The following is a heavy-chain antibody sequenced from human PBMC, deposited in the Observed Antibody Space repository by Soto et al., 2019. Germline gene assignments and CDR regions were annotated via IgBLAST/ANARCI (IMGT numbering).Heavy chain of an antibody. V-gene: IGHV2-5*02. CDR3: AHIVVAGLGYYFDY. CDR2: IYWDDDK. Sequence: QITLKESGPTLVKPTQTLTLTCTFSGFSLSSTRMAVCWIRQPPGNALEWLALIYWDDDKRYSPFLKSRLTITKDTSKTQVVLTMSNMDPVDTARYYCAHIVVAGLGYYFDYWGQGTLVTVSS. J-gene: IGHJ4*02. CDR1: GFSLSSTRMA. D-gene: IGHD6-19*01.